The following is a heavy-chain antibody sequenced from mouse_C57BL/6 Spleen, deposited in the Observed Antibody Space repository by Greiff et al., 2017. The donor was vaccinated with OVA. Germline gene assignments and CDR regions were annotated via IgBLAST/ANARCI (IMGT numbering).Heavy chain of an antibody. J-gene: IGHJ4*01. CDR2: IHPSDSDT. D-gene: IGHD5-2*01. V-gene: IGHV1-74*01. CDR3: AIRGIQPDAMDY. CDR1: GYTFTSYW. Sequence: VQLQQPGAELVKPGASVKVSCKASGYTFTSYWMHWVKQRPDQGLEWIGRIHPSDSDTNYTQKFQGKATLTVDKSSSTAYMQLSSLTSEDSAVYYCAIRGIQPDAMDYWGQGTSVTVSA.